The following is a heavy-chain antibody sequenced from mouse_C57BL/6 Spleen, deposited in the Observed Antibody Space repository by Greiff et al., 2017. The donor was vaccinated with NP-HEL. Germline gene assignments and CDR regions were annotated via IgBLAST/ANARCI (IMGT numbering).Heavy chain of an antibody. CDR3: ARVDGYYVDYAMDY. J-gene: IGHJ4*01. CDR1: GYTFTSYW. Sequence: VQLQQPGAELVRPGSSVKLSCKASGYTFTSYWMHWVKQRPIQGLEWIGNIDPSDSETHYNQKFKDKATLTVDKSSSTAYMKLSSLTSEDSAVYYCARVDGYYVDYAMDYWGQGTSVTVSS. D-gene: IGHD2-3*01. V-gene: IGHV1-52*01. CDR2: IDPSDSET.